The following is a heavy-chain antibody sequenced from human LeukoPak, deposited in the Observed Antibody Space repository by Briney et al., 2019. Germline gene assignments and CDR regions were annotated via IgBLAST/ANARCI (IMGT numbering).Heavy chain of an antibody. V-gene: IGHV3-21*01. J-gene: IGHJ6*03. CDR3: ARESGIMVGESYYYYMDV. Sequence: PGGSLRLSCTASGFAFSTYDMNWVRQAPGKGLEWVSYISGGGTYIYYTDSVKGRFTISRDNAKHSLNLQMESLSAEDTAVYYCARESGIMVGESYYYYMDVWGIGTRVTVSS. D-gene: IGHD1-26*01. CDR1: GFAFSTYD. CDR2: ISGGGTYI.